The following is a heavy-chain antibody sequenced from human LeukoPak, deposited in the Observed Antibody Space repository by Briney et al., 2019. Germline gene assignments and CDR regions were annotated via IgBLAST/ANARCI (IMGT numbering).Heavy chain of an antibody. CDR2: ISGDGGST. CDR3: AKDWGSGLGH. D-gene: IGHD6-19*01. V-gene: IGHV3-43*02. CDR1: GFTFDDYA. J-gene: IGHJ4*02. Sequence: GGSLRLSCAASGFTFDDYAMHWVRQAPGRGLEWVSLISGDGGSTYYADSVKGRFTIPRDNSKNSLYLQMNSLRTEDTALYYCAKDWGSGLGHWGQGTLVTVSS.